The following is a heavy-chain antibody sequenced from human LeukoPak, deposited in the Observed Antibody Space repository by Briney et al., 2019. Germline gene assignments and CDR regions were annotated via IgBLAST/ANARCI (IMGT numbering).Heavy chain of an antibody. D-gene: IGHD4-17*01. CDR2: INHSGST. J-gene: IGHJ4*02. CDR3: ATIINGEDDY. Sequence: SETPSLTCAVYGGSFTDNYWGWNRQPPGKGLEWIGEINHSGSTNFNPSLKSRVTILVDAAKNQFSLKLNSVTAADTAVYYCATIINGEDDYWGQGTLVTVSS. V-gene: IGHV4-34*01. CDR1: GGSFTDNY.